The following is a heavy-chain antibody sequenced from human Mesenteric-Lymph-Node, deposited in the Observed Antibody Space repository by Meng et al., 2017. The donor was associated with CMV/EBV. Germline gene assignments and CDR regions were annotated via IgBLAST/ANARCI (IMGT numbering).Heavy chain of an antibody. CDR3: ARDGTSGLFKVRGLFFDY. Sequence: YSFTSYPIYWVRQAPGQGLEWMGWINTDTGKATYAQGFTGRFVFSLDTSVTTAYLQINDLKAEDTATYYCARDGTSGLFKVRGLFFDYWGQGNLVTVSS. J-gene: IGHJ4*02. CDR2: INTDTGKA. D-gene: IGHD3-10*01. V-gene: IGHV7-4-1*02. CDR1: YSFTSYP.